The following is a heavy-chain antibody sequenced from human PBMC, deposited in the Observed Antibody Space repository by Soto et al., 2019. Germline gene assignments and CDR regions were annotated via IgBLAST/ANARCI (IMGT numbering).Heavy chain of an antibody. J-gene: IGHJ4*02. Sequence: QVQLVESGGGVVQPGRSLRLSCAASGFTFSSYGMHWVRQAPGKGLEWVAVISYDGSNKYYADSVKGRFTISRDNCESTMYLRMNSRRAGDTAMYYSAKDGTDYYASSCYYSPNYCDYWGQGSMVTVSS. D-gene: IGHD3-22*01. CDR3: AKDGTDYYASSCYYSPNYCDY. CDR2: ISYDGSNK. CDR1: GFTFSSYG. V-gene: IGHV3-30*18.